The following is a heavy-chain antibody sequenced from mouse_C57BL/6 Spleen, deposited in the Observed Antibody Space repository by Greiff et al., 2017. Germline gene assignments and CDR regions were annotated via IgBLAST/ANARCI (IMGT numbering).Heavy chain of an antibody. CDR3: ARGGYSNPLLDYAMDY. J-gene: IGHJ4*01. CDR2: IYPGDGDT. CDR1: GYAFSSSW. V-gene: IGHV1-82*01. Sequence: QVQLQQSGPELVKPGASVKISCKASGYAFSSSWMNWVKQRPGKGLEWIGRIYPGDGDTNYNGKFKGKATLTADKASSTAYMQLSSLTSEDSAVYFCARGGYSNPLLDYAMDYWGQGTSVTVSS. D-gene: IGHD2-5*01.